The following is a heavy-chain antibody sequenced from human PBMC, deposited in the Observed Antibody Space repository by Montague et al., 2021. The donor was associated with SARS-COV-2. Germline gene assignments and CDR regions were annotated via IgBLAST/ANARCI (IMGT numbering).Heavy chain of an antibody. Sequence: SLRLSWAASGFTFSSYWMSWVRQAPGKGLEWVANIKQDGSEKYYVDSVKGRFTISRDNAKNSLYLQMNSLRAEDTAVYYCAREPGPYYDILTGLTVGYMDVWGKGTTVTVSS. CDR1: GFTFSSYW. CDR2: IKQDGSEK. D-gene: IGHD3-9*01. CDR3: AREPGPYYDILTGLTVGYMDV. J-gene: IGHJ6*03. V-gene: IGHV3-7*05.